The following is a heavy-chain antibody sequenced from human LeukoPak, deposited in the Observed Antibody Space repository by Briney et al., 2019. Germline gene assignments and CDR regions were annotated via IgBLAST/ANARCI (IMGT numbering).Heavy chain of an antibody. V-gene: IGHV1-18*01. CDR3: ARDNSVRDEAWWFNP. Sequence: ASVKVSCKASGYTFTSYGISWVRQAPGQGLEWMGWISAYNGNTNYAQKFQGRVTLTRDMSASTDYLELSSLRSEDTAVYYCARDNSVRDEAWWFNPWGQGTLVTVSS. J-gene: IGHJ5*02. CDR1: GYTFTSYG. D-gene: IGHD5-24*01. CDR2: ISAYNGNT.